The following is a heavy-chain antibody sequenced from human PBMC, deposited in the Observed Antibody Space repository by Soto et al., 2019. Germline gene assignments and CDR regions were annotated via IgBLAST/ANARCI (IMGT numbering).Heavy chain of an antibody. V-gene: IGHV4-59*02. J-gene: IGHJ4*02. CDR3: ARPPYASGPTYVDI. D-gene: IGHD3-10*01. CDR1: GDSVRSSY. CDR2: IYFSGAA. Sequence: QVLLQESGPGLVKPSETLSVTCAVSGDSVRSSYWYWIRQTPGRGLEWLGFIYFSGAANYNPSLKSRASMSVDTSKNQVSLKLSSVTAADTAIYYCARPPYASGPTYVDIWGQGTHVIVSS.